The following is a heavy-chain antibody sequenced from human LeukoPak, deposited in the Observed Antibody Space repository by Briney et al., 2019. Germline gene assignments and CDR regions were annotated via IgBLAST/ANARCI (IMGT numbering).Heavy chain of an antibody. Sequence: SETLSLTCTVSGGSIISTSHYCGWIRQPPGKGPEWIGNIYYSGSTFYTTSLKSRVTISVDTSRNQFSLRLSSLTASDTAVYYCARLTAFGYGAFDSWGQGTLVTVCS. CDR3: ARLTAFGYGAFDS. V-gene: IGHV4-39*01. CDR2: IYYSGST. CDR1: GGSIISTSHY. J-gene: IGHJ4*02. D-gene: IGHD2-21*02.